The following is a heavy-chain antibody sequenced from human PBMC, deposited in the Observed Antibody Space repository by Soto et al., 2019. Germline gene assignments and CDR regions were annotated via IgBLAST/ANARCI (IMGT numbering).Heavy chain of an antibody. Sequence: ASVKVSCKASGYTVSNYDINCVRQATGQVLEWMGWLNPNTDKTGSAQKFQGRVTMTRNTSISTAYLELSGLRSDDTAVYYCARGIKGLPPSAFDIWGQGTRVTVSS. CDR3: ARGIKGLPPSAFDI. CDR2: LNPNTDKT. V-gene: IGHV1-8*01. D-gene: IGHD5-12*01. CDR1: GYTVSNYD. J-gene: IGHJ3*02.